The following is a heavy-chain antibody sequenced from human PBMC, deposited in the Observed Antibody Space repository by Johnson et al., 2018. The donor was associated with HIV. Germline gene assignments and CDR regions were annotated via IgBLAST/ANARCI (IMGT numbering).Heavy chain of an antibody. J-gene: IGHJ3*02. CDR1: GFTFDDYA. V-gene: IGHV3-9*01. D-gene: IGHD4-23*01. Sequence: EVQLVESGGGLVQPGRSLRLSCAASGFTFDDYAMHWVRQAPGKGLEWVSGISWNGGSTGYADSVKGRFTISRDSAKNSLYLQMNSLRAEDTAVYYCANLGDYSGNNGFDIWGRGTMVTVSS. CDR3: ANLGDYSGNNGFDI. CDR2: ISWNGGST.